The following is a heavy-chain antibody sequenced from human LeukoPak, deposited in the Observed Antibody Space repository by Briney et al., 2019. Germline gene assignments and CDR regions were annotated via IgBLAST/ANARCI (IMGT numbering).Heavy chain of an antibody. J-gene: IGHJ4*02. Sequence: SETLSLTCTVSGGSITSSLYYWGWIRQPPGKGLEWIGSIHHSGTTYYNPSLKSRVTISVDTSKNQFSLKLSSVTAADTAVYYCATYRLGAATFGYWGQGTLVTVSS. CDR3: ATYRLGAATFGY. D-gene: IGHD6-13*01. CDR2: IHHSGTT. CDR1: GGSITSSLYY. V-gene: IGHV4-39*01.